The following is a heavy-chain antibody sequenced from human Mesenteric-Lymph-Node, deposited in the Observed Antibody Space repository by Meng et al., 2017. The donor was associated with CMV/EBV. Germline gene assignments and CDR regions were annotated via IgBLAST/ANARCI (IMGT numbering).Heavy chain of an antibody. V-gene: IGHV4-61*01. J-gene: IGHJ4*02. CDR2: LHYSGIT. Sequence: DSLTSGSYYWPWNRQPPVEGLEYLGSLHYSGITFYNPSLKSRVTISVDTSKSQFSLRLGSVTATDTAMYYCARAPGVGVTGDSFDYWGQGTLVTVSS. CDR1: DSLTSGSYY. CDR3: ARAPGVGVTGDSFDY. D-gene: IGHD1-26*01.